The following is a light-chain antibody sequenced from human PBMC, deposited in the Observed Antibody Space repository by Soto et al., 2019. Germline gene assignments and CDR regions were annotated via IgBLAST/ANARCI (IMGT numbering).Light chain of an antibody. CDR3: QQYGSIPRT. CDR2: GAS. V-gene: IGKV3-20*01. Sequence: EIVLTQSPGTLSLSPGERATLSCRASQSVSSSYFAWYQQKPGQAPRLLIYGASYRASGIPDRFSGSGSGTDFTLTISRLEPEDFAVYYCQQYGSIPRTFGQGTKVDIK. CDR1: QSVSSSY. J-gene: IGKJ1*01.